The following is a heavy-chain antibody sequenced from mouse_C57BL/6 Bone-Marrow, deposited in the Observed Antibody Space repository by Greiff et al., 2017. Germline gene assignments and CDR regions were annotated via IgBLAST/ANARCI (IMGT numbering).Heavy chain of an antibody. Sequence: EVKLEESGGGLVQPGESLKLSCESNEYEFPSHDMSWVRKPPEKRLELVAAINSDGGSNYYPDTMGRRFIISRDNTKKTLYLQMSSLRSEDAALYYCARRGIVTRAYWGQGTLVTVSA. CDR2: INSDGGSN. V-gene: IGHV5-2*03. J-gene: IGHJ3*01. CDR3: ARRGIVTRAY. CDR1: EYEFPSHD. D-gene: IGHD2-5*01.